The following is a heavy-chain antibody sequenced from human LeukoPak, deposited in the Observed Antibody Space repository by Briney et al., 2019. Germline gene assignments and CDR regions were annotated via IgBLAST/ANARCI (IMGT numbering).Heavy chain of an antibody. CDR2: ISGSGGST. J-gene: IGHJ6*03. CDR3: AKKGSPYYYMDV. Sequence: PGGSLRLSCAASGFTFSNHGMNWVRQAPGKGLEWVSAISGSGGSTYYADSVKGRFTISRDNSKNTLYLQMNSLRAEDTAVYYCAKKGSPYYYMDVWGKGTTVTVSS. CDR1: GFTFSNHG. V-gene: IGHV3-23*01.